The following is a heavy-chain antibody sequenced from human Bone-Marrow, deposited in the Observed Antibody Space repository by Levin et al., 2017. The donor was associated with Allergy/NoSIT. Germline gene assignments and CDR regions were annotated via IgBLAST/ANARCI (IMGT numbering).Heavy chain of an antibody. V-gene: IGHV3-23*01. Sequence: LSLTCAASDFTFSIYAMSWVRQAPGKGLEWVSTITGSGGTTHYADSVQGRFTMSRDNSKNTLYLQMNSLRVEDTAIYYCAKGPFSFFDYWGQGTLVTVSS. CDR1: DFTFSIYA. J-gene: IGHJ4*02. D-gene: IGHD3-3*01. CDR3: AKGPFSFFDY. CDR2: ITGSGGTT.